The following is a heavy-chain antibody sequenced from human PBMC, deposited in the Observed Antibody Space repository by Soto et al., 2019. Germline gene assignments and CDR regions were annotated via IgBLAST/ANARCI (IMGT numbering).Heavy chain of an antibody. CDR3: ARGMAEEQIFYYFDY. Sequence: SETLSLTCAVSGDSISSYYCMWIRQPPGKGLESIGYLYYGRSANYNPSLKSRVTLSVDTSTNQCSLTLSSMTAADTAVYYCARGMAEEQIFYYFDYWGQGALVTVSS. CDR1: GDSISSYY. V-gene: IGHV4-59*01. J-gene: IGHJ4*02. CDR2: LYYGRSA. D-gene: IGHD3-9*01.